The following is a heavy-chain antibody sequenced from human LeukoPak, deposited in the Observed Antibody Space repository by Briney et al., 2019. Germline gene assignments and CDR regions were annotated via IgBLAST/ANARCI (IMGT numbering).Heavy chain of an antibody. J-gene: IGHJ4*02. V-gene: IGHV3-11*04. CDR2: ISSSGSTI. CDR1: GFTFSDYY. CDR3: ARFSLVVGAMGYYFDY. D-gene: IGHD1-26*01. Sequence: PGGSLRLSCAASGFTFSDYYMSWIRQAPGKGLEWVSYISSSGSTIYYADSVKGRFTISRDNSKNTLYLQMNSLRAEDTAVYYCARFSLVVGAMGYYFDYWGQGTLVTVSS.